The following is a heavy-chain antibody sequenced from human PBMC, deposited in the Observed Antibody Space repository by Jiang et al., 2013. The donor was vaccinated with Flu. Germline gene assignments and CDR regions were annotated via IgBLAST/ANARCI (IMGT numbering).Heavy chain of an antibody. Sequence: GAEVKKPGASVKVSCKASGYTFTSYDINWVRQATGQGLEWMGWMNPNSGNTGYAQKFQGRVTMTRNTSISTAYMELSSLRSEDTAVYYCARFHLSGSYFISQVNDAFDIWGQGTMVTVSS. CDR3: ARFHLSGSYFISQVNDAFDI. CDR2: MNPNSGNT. CDR1: GYTFTSYD. J-gene: IGHJ3*02. V-gene: IGHV1-8*01. D-gene: IGHD1-26*01.